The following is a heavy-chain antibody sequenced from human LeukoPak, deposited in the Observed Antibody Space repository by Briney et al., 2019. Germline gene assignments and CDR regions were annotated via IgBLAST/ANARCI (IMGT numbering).Heavy chain of an antibody. Sequence: GASVKVSCKASGYTFTSYSMHWVRQAPGQRLEWMGWSNAGNGNTEYSQEFQGRVTITRDTSASTAYMELSNLRSEDMAVYYCARAPGGLQPHGTDVWGQGTTVTVSS. V-gene: IGHV1-3*02. D-gene: IGHD4-11*01. CDR1: GYTFTSYS. CDR3: ARAPGGLQPHGTDV. J-gene: IGHJ6*01. CDR2: SNAGNGNT.